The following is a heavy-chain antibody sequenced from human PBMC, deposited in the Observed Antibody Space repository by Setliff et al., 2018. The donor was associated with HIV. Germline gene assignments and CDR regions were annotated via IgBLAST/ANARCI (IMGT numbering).Heavy chain of an antibody. CDR3: ARQGNIVVVTSFDY. CDR2: VDYTGST. CDR1: GGSISTSNYY. D-gene: IGHD2-21*02. J-gene: IGHJ4*02. Sequence: SETLSLTCTVSGGSISTSNYYWGWVRQPPGKGLEWVGNVDYTGSTYYNPSLKSRVTISVDTYKNQFSLRLNSVTAADTAVYYCARQGNIVVVTSFDYWGQGTLVTVSS. V-gene: IGHV4-39*07.